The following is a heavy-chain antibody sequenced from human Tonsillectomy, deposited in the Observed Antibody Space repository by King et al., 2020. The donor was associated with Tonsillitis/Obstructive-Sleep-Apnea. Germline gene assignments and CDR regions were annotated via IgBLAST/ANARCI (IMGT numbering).Heavy chain of an antibody. D-gene: IGHD3-3*01. CDR1: GGSISSSNW. CDR2: IYHSGRT. V-gene: IGHV4-4*02. J-gene: IGHJ4*02. CDR3: SGARYLLRFLGWSKRRQYYFDY. Sequence: QLQESGPGLVKPSGTLSLTCAVSGGSISSSNWWSWVRQPPRKGLEWIGEIYHSGRTNYNPSLKSRVTISVDKSKNQFSLKLSSVTAADTAVYYFSGARYLLRFLGWSKRRQYYFDYWGQGTLVTVSS.